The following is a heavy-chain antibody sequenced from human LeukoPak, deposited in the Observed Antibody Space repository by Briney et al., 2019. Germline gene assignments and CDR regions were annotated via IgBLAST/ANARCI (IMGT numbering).Heavy chain of an antibody. CDR1: GLTFSSYA. CDR2: ISGSGGSA. D-gene: IGHD2-2*01. Sequence: GGSLRLSCAASGLTFSSYAMSWVRQAPGKGLEWVSAISGSGGSAYYADSVKGRLTISRDNSKNTLYLQINSLRTEDTSVYYCARDPIASSPDYFDYWGQGTLVTVSS. J-gene: IGHJ4*02. V-gene: IGHV3-23*01. CDR3: ARDPIASSPDYFDY.